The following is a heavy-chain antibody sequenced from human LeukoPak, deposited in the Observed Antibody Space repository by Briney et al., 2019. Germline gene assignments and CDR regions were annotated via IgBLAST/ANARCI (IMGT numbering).Heavy chain of an antibody. J-gene: IGHJ4*02. CDR3: ARVAMAENYYDSSGYFDY. D-gene: IGHD3-22*01. CDR1: GDSISSYY. CDR2: LYYDGST. V-gene: IGHV4-59*13. Sequence: AETLSLTCTVSGDSISSYYWSGIRRPPGKGLEWSGYLYYDGSTNYNPSLKSRVTISVDTSKNQFSLKLSSMTATHTAVYYCARVAMAENYYDSSGYFDYWGQGTLVTVSS.